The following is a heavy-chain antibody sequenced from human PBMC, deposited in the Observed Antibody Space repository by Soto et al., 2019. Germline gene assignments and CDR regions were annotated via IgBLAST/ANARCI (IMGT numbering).Heavy chain of an antibody. CDR1: GGYITNYY. CDR3: ARDSGYGDPFDY. CDR2: IFYSGNT. D-gene: IGHD4-17*01. Sequence: QVQLQESGPGLVKPSETLSLTCTVSGGYITNYYWSWIRQPPGKGLEWIGYIFYSGNTNYNPSLRSRVTISVDTSKNQFSLRLNSVTAADTVVYYCARDSGYGDPFDYWGQGTLVTVSS. V-gene: IGHV4-59*01. J-gene: IGHJ4*02.